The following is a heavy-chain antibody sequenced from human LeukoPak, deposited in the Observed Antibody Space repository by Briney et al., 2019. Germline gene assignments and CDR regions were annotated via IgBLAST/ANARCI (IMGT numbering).Heavy chain of an antibody. CDR2: IYYSGST. CDR1: GGSISSGDYY. J-gene: IGHJ4*02. CDR3: ARAPYYYGSGTNY. V-gene: IGHV4-30-4*01. D-gene: IGHD3-10*01. Sequence: SETLSLTCTVSGGSISSGDYYWSWIRQPPGKGLEWIGYIYYSGSTNYNPSLKSRVTISVDTSKNQFSLKLSSVTAADTAVYYCARAPYYYGSGTNYWGQGTLVTVSS.